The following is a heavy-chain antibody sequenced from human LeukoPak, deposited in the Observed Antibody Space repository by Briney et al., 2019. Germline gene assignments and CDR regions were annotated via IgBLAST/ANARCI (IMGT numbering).Heavy chain of an antibody. CDR3: ARADLHYGSGTDFDY. D-gene: IGHD3-10*01. CDR2: IFYSGST. CDR1: GGSISSGGFY. J-gene: IGHJ4*02. V-gene: IGHV4-31*03. Sequence: PSQTLSLTCTVSGGSISSGGFYWSWIRQHPGKGLGWVGYIFYSGSTYYNPSLRSRVTLSVDTPKNQFSLKLSSVTAADTAVYYCARADLHYGSGTDFDYWGQGTLVTVSS.